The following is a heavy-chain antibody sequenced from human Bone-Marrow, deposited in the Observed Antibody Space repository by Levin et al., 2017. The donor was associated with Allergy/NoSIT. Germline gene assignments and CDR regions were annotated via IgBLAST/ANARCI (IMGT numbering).Heavy chain of an antibody. CDR3: AKDWGGYYAMDV. Sequence: PGGSLRLSCVGSGFNFRSYDMNWVRQVPGEGLEWLAYISVDGTNIHTADSVKGRFTISRDNAKNSVHLQMNSLRAEDTAVYFCAKDWGGYYAMDVWGQGTKVIVSS. D-gene: IGHD3-16*01. V-gene: IGHV3-48*03. CDR2: ISVDGTNI. CDR1: GFNFRSYD. J-gene: IGHJ6*01.